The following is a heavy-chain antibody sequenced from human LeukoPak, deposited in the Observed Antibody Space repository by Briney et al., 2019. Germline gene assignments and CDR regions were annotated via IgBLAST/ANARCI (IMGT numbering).Heavy chain of an antibody. CDR1: GYSFTSYW. V-gene: IGHV5-51*01. Sequence: GESLKISCKGSGYSFTSYWIGWVRQMPGKGLEWMGIIYPGDSDTRYSPSFQGQVTISADKSISTAYLQWSSLKASDTAMYYCARGDYYDSSDYFNDAFDVWGQGTMVTVSS. D-gene: IGHD3-22*01. CDR2: IYPGDSDT. CDR3: ARGDYYDSSDYFNDAFDV. J-gene: IGHJ3*01.